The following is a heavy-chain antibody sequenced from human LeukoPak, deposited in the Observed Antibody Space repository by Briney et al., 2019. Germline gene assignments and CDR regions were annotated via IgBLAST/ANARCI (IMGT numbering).Heavy chain of an antibody. D-gene: IGHD3-9*01. CDR2: XXSSSSYI. CDR3: ARDRDYDILTGPIPPDY. Sequence: XXLSCAXXGFTFSSYSMNWVRQAPGKGLEWVXSXXSSSSYIYYADSVKGRFTISRDNAKNSLYLQMNSLRAEDTAVYYCARDRDYDILTGPIPPDYWGQGTLVTVSS. J-gene: IGHJ4*02. CDR1: GFTFSSYS. V-gene: IGHV3-21*01.